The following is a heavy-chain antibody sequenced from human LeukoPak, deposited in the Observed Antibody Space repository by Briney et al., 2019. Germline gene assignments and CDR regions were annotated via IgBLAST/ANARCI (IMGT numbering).Heavy chain of an antibody. CDR2: IYSGGST. V-gene: IGHV3-66*01. CDR1: GFTVSSNY. CDR3: ARDPGVYNYPILVY. J-gene: IGHJ4*02. Sequence: PGGSLRLSCAASGFTVSSNYMSWVRQAPGKGLKWVSVIYSGGSTYYADSVKGRFTISRDNSKNTLYLQMNSLRAEDTAVYYCARDPGVYNYPILVYWGQGTLVTVSS. D-gene: IGHD5-24*01.